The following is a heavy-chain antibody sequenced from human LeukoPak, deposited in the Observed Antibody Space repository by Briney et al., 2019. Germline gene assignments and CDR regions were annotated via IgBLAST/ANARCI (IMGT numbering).Heavy chain of an antibody. Sequence: ASVKVSCKASGYIFTSYYMHWVRQAPGQALEWMGIINPSGGGTTYAQKFQGRVTMTRDMSTSTVYMELSSLRSEDAAVYYCARSYDYGDYIDYWGQGTLVTVSS. D-gene: IGHD4-17*01. CDR2: INPSGGGT. CDR1: GYIFTSYY. J-gene: IGHJ4*02. CDR3: ARSYDYGDYIDY. V-gene: IGHV1-46*01.